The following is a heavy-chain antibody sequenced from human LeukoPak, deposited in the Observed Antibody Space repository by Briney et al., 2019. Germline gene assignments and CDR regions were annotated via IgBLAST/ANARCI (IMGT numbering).Heavy chain of an antibody. CDR1: GGSFSDYF. D-gene: IGHD2-2*01. Sequence: SETLSLTCAVYGGSFSDYFWGWIRQPPGKGLEWIGEINHSGRTYYNPSLKSRVTISVGTSKNQFSLNLSSVTAADTAVYYCARGVVVVPAAIHYGMDVWGQGTTVTVSS. CDR2: INHSGRT. CDR3: ARGVVVVPAAIHYGMDV. J-gene: IGHJ6*02. V-gene: IGHV4-34*01.